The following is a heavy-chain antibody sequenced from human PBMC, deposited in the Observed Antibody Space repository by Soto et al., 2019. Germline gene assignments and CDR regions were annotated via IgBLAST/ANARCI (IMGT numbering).Heavy chain of an antibody. CDR3: AGGRRGITIFGVVIMGGREVNWFDP. J-gene: IGHJ5*02. V-gene: IGHV4-34*01. D-gene: IGHD3-3*01. CDR1: GWSFSGYY. Sequence: SETLSLTCAVYGWSFSGYYWSWIRQPPGKGLEWIGEINHSGSTNYNPSLKSRVTISVDTSKNQFSLKLSSVTAADTAVYYCAGGRRGITIFGVVIMGGREVNWFDPWGQGTLVTVSS. CDR2: INHSGST.